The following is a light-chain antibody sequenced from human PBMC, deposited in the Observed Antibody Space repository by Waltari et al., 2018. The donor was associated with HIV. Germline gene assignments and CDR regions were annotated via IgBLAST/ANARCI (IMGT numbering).Light chain of an antibody. V-gene: IGKV1-39*01. Sequence: DIQMTQSPSSLSASAGGTVTFTCRLSKKIGIYVNWYQHNSGRPPRLPIFSASSLQRGVSSRFSGRGSVTDFTLTINNLQPEDFATYFCEQSYDCPRTFGQGTTVE. CDR2: SAS. J-gene: IGKJ1*01. CDR1: KKIGIY. CDR3: EQSYDCPRT.